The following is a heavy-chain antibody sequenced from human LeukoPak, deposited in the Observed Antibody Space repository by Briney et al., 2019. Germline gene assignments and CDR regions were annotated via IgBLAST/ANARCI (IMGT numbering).Heavy chain of an antibody. CDR3: ARQYDSYFYYYLDL. Sequence: SETLSLTCAVYGGSFSGYYWSWIRQPPGKGLEWIGHIFYSGSTYYNPSLRSRLTISVDTSKNQFSLKLSSVTAADTAVYYCARQYDSYFYYYLDLWGTGTTVTVSS. CDR2: IFYSGST. J-gene: IGHJ6*03. V-gene: IGHV4-34*12. CDR1: GGSFSGYY. D-gene: IGHD2-2*01.